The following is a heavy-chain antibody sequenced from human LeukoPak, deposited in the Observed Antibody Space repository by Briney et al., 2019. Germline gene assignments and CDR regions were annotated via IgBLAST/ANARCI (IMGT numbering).Heavy chain of an antibody. V-gene: IGHV1-2*02. CDR3: ARGGSFHAFDI. J-gene: IGHJ3*02. CDR1: GYTFTSYG. CDR2: IQTDRGDT. Sequence: PGASVKVSCKASGYTFTSYGISWVRQAPGQGPEWMGWIQTDRGDTVYAEKFQGRVTMTRDTSITTAYVELSRLASDDTAVYYCARGGSFHAFDIWGRGTMVSVSS. D-gene: IGHD3-10*01.